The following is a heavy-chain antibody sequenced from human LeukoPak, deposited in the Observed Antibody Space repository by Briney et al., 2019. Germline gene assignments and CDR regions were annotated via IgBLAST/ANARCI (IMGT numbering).Heavy chain of an antibody. J-gene: IGHJ6*03. D-gene: IGHD3-22*01. CDR1: GYTFTSYA. V-gene: IGHV1-2*02. CDR3: AREPYYHDPSGSGYYSYLDV. Sequence: ASVKVFCKASGYTFTSYAMNWVRQAPGQGLEWMGWINPNSGDPSYAQKFRGRVTMTRDTASSTAYMELSRLRSDDTAIYYCAREPYYHDPSGSGYYSYLDVWGRGTTVTTSS. CDR2: INPNSGDP.